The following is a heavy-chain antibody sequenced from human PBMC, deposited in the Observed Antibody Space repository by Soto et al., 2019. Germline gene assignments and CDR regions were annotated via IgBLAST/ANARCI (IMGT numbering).Heavy chain of an antibody. V-gene: IGHV3-7*01. Sequence: GGSLRLSCAVSGSTFSNYWMTWDRQAPGKGLEWVANIKQDGSEKSYVDSVKDRFTISRDNAKNSLFLQMTSLRAEDTAVYYCATDWSVVSGDRFEYWGQGTLVTVSS. CDR1: GSTFSNYW. CDR3: ATDWSVVSGDRFEY. D-gene: IGHD3-3*01. J-gene: IGHJ4*02. CDR2: IKQDGSEK.